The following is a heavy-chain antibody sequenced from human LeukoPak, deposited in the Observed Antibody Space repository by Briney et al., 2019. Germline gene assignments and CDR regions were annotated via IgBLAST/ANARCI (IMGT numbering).Heavy chain of an antibody. CDR1: GYTFTSYG. CDR3: ARAPIYCSGGSCYSGDFDY. Sequence: ASVKVSCKASGYTFTSYGISWVRQAPGQGLEWMGWISAYNGNTNYAQKFQGRVTMTRDTSISTAYMELSRLRSDDTAVYYCARAPIYCSGGSCYSGDFDYWGQGTLVTVSS. D-gene: IGHD2-15*01. CDR2: ISAYNGNT. J-gene: IGHJ4*02. V-gene: IGHV1-18*01.